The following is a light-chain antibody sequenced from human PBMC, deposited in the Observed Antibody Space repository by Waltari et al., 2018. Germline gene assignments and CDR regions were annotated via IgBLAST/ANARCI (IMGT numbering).Light chain of an antibody. CDR3: QQYQSFPWT. CDR2: WAS. CDR1: QSVLFTPTNKNY. V-gene: IGKV4-1*01. Sequence: DIVMTQSPDSLAVSLGERATINCKSSQSVLFTPTNKNYLAWYQQKPRQPPKLLIYWASTRESGVPDRFSGSVSWTDFTLTISSLQAEDVAVYYCQQYQSFPWTFGQGTKVEIK. J-gene: IGKJ1*01.